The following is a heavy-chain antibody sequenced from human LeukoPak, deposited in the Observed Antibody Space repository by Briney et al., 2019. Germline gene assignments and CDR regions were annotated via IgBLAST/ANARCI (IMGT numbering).Heavy chain of an antibody. Sequence: GRSLRLSCAASGFTFSSYAMHWVRQAPGKGLEWVAFIRYDGSNKYYADFVKGRFTISRDNAKNSLYLQMNSLRAEDTAVYYCARGFSGSYGYFDYWGQGTLVTVSS. J-gene: IGHJ4*02. CDR1: GFTFSSYA. CDR3: ARGFSGSYGYFDY. CDR2: IRYDGSNK. D-gene: IGHD5-18*01. V-gene: IGHV3-30*04.